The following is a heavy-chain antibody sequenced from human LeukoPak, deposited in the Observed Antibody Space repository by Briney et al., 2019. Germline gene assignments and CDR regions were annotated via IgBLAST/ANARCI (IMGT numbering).Heavy chain of an antibody. D-gene: IGHD5-12*01. CDR2: INPSGGST. J-gene: IGHJ6*02. CDR1: GYTFTSYY. CDR3: ARDFGSENYYYYGMDV. Sequence: ASVKVSCKASGYTFTSYYMHWVRQAPGQGLEWMGIINPSGGSTSYAQKFQGRVTMTRDTSTSTVYMELSSLRSEDTAVYYCARDFGSENYYYYGMDVWGQGTTVTVSS. V-gene: IGHV1-46*01.